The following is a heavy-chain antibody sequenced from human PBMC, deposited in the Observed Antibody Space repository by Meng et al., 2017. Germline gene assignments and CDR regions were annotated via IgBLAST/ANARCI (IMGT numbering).Heavy chain of an antibody. D-gene: IGHD2-2*02. J-gene: IGHJ5*02. Sequence: QVQLQESGPRLVRHSQTLSLTCTVPGASISSAVFWSWIRQPPGKDLEWIGYISYSGATHYNPSLKSRLAISVDTAKNQFSLSLSSVTAADTAVYYCARVVGDCASCYKGWFDPWGQGTLVTVSS. CDR1: GASISSAVF. V-gene: IGHV4-30-4*01. CDR3: ARVVGDCASCYKGWFDP. CDR2: ISYSGAT.